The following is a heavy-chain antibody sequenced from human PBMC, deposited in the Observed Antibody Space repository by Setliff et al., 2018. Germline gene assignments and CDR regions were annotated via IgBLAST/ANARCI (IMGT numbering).Heavy chain of an antibody. J-gene: IGHJ6*03. CDR2: INHSGNT. CDR1: GDSISSGNW. D-gene: IGHD6-19*01. Sequence: PSETLSLTCAVSGDSISSGNWWSWVRQPPEKGLEWIGEINHSGNTNYNPSLKSRVTISVDKSTNQFSLKLNSVTAADTAVYYCARASSGWYSAYYYYMGVWGKGTTVTVSS. CDR3: ARASSGWYSAYYYYMGV. V-gene: IGHV4-4*02.